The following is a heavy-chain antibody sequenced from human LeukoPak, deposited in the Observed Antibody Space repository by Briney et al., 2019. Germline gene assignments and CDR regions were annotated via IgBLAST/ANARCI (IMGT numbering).Heavy chain of an antibody. Sequence: ASVKVSCKASGYSFTSHYMHWVRQAPGQGLEWLGLINPSGSSTLYAQKFQGRVTMTRDMSTTTDYMELSSLRSEDTAVYYCARDSEWSYPFMGVDYGGQGTLVTVSS. V-gene: IGHV1-46*01. D-gene: IGHD3-16*02. CDR3: ARDSEWSYPFMGVDY. CDR2: INPSGSST. CDR1: GYSFTSHY. J-gene: IGHJ4*02.